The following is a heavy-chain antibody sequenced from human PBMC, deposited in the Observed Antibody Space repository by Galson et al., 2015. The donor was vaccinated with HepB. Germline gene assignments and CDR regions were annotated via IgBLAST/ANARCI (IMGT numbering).Heavy chain of an antibody. Sequence: SCKASGYTFTGYHMHWVRQAPGKGLEWVAVIWYDGSNKYYADSVKGRFTISRDNSKNTLYLQMNSLRAEDTAVYYCARDIAARTRYYYGMDVWGQGTTVTVSS. V-gene: IGHV3-33*01. J-gene: IGHJ6*02. D-gene: IGHD6-6*01. CDR1: GYTFTGYH. CDR3: ARDIAARTRYYYGMDV. CDR2: IWYDGSNK.